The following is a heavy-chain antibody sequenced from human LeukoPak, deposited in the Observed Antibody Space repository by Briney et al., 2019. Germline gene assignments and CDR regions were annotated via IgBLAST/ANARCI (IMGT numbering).Heavy chain of an antibody. D-gene: IGHD2-21*01. Sequence: SETLSLTCTISGGSITSSYWNWIRQPPGKGLEWIGIIYYSGSTYYNPSLKSRVTLSVDTSKNQFSLKLTSVTAADTAVYFCARSGRIARLDYRGQGILVTVSS. CDR1: GGSITSSY. V-gene: IGHV4-39*07. J-gene: IGHJ4*02. CDR2: IYYSGST. CDR3: ARSGRIARLDY.